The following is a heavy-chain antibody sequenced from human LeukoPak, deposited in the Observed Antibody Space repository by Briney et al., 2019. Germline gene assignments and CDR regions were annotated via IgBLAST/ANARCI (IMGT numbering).Heavy chain of an antibody. CDR2: IHYSGST. CDR1: GGAISSSSYY. V-gene: IGHV4-39*07. Sequence: SETLSLTCTVSGGAISSSSYYWGWIRQPPGKGLEWIGTIHYSGSTNYNPSLESRVTISVDMSKNQFSLKLSSVTAADTAVYYCARGRSGSYHSPFDYWGQGTLVTVSS. CDR3: ARGRSGSYHSPFDY. D-gene: IGHD1-26*01. J-gene: IGHJ4*02.